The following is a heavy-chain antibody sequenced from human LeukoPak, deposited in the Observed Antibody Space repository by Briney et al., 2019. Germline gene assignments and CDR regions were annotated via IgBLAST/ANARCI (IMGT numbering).Heavy chain of an antibody. J-gene: IGHJ4*02. Sequence: ASVKVSCKASGYTFTGYYMHWVRLAPGQGLEWMGRINPNSGGTNYAQKFQGWVTMTRDTSISTAYMELSRLRSDDTAVYYCARGSVGARSNYVGARHYYFDYWGQGTLVTVSS. CDR2: INPNSGGT. CDR1: GYTFTGYY. V-gene: IGHV1-2*04. CDR3: ARGSVGARSNYVGARHYYFDY. D-gene: IGHD4-11*01.